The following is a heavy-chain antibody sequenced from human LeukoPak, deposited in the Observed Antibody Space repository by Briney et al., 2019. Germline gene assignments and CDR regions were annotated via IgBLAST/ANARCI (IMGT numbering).Heavy chain of an antibody. CDR1: GFTFSSYA. V-gene: IGHV3-23*01. CDR2: ISGSGGST. D-gene: IGHD6-13*01. CDR3: ARRIAAAGTCFDY. J-gene: IGHJ4*02. Sequence: GGSLRLSCAASGFTFSSYAMSWVRQAPGKGLEGVSAISGSGGSTYYADSVKGRFTISRDNSKDTLYLQMNSLRAEDTAVYYCARRIAAAGTCFDYWGQGTLVTVSS.